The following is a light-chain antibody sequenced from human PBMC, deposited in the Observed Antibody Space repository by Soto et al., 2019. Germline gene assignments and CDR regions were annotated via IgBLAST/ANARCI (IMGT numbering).Light chain of an antibody. CDR2: DVS. J-gene: IGLJ1*01. CDR3: SSYTSSSTYV. Sequence: QSALTQPASVSGSLGQSITISCTGTSSDAGGYNYVSWYQQHPGKAPKLMIYDVSNRPSGVSNRFSGSKSGNTASLTISGLQAEDEADYYCSSYTSSSTYVFGTGTKLTVL. CDR1: SSDAGGYNY. V-gene: IGLV2-14*01.